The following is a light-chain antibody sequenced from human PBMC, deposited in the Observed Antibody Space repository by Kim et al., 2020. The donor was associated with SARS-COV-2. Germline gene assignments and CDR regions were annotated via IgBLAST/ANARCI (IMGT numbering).Light chain of an antibody. CDR1: SLRSYY. CDR2: GKN. Sequence: LGQTVRITCQGDSLRSYYASWYKQKPGQPPVLVIYGKNNRPSGIPDRFSGSSSGNTASLTITGAQAEDEADYYCNSRDSSGNHVVFGGGTQLTVL. CDR3: NSRDSSGNHVV. V-gene: IGLV3-19*01. J-gene: IGLJ2*01.